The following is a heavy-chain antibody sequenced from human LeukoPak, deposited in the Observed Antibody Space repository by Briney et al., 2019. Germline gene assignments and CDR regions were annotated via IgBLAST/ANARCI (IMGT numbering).Heavy chain of an antibody. J-gene: IGHJ4*02. CDR3: ARVDYPSANSADY. V-gene: IGHV3-23*01. CDR1: GFTFSSYW. D-gene: IGHD4/OR15-4a*01. CDR2: ISGSGGRT. Sequence: QPGGSLRLSCAASGFTFSSYWMSRVRQAPGKGLEWVSAISGSGGRTHYADSVKGRFTISRDNSKNTLYLQMNSLRAEDTAVYYCARVDYPSANSADYWGQGTLVTVSS.